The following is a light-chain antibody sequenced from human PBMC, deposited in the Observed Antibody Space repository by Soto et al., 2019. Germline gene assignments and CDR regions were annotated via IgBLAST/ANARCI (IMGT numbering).Light chain of an antibody. CDR2: DVS. CDR1: SSVVGGYNY. V-gene: IGLV2-11*01. CDR3: CSYAGSYIYV. J-gene: IGLJ1*01. Sequence: QSALTQPRSVPGSLGQSVTISCTGTSSVVGGYNYVSWYQQSPGRAPKLMIYDVSQRPSGVPDRFSGSKSGNTASLTISGLLAEDEADYYCCSYAGSYIYVFGTGTKVTVL.